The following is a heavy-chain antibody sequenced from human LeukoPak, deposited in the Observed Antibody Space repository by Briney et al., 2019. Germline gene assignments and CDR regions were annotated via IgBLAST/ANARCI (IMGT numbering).Heavy chain of an antibody. Sequence: GVSLRLSCAAAGFTFSNYAMHWVRQAPGKGLEWVSLISSGGTYEYYADSVKGRFTISRDNSKNTLYLQLNSLRAEDTVVYYCARDSTYYYDSGSSGPHYFDNWGQGTLVTVSS. CDR2: ISSGGTYE. CDR1: GFTFSNYA. J-gene: IGHJ4*02. V-gene: IGHV3-30*01. CDR3: ARDSTYYYDSGSSGPHYFDN. D-gene: IGHD3-10*01.